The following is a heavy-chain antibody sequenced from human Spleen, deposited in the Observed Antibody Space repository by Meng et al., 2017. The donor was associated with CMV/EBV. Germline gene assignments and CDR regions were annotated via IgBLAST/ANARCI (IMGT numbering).Heavy chain of an antibody. D-gene: IGHD2/OR15-2a*01. CDR1: GYSFTSYW. CDR3: ARRGSGYYFFEY. V-gene: IGHV5-51*01. Sequence: GGSLRLSCKGSGYSFTSYWIGWVRQMPGKGLEWMGIIYPGDSDTRYSPSFQGQVTISVDKSISTAYLQWSSLKASDTAIYYCARRGSGYYFFEYWGQGTLVTVSS. CDR2: IYPGDSDT. J-gene: IGHJ4*02.